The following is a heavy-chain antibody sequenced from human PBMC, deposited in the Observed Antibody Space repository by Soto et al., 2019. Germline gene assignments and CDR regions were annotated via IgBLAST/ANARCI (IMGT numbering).Heavy chain of an antibody. CDR2: IYYSGST. V-gene: IGHV4-59*01. CDR3: ARARVYSGLKRNYFDY. J-gene: IGHJ4*02. D-gene: IGHD1-26*01. Sequence: PSETLSLTCTVSGGSISSYYWSWIRQPPGKGLEWIGYIYYSGSTNYNPSLKSRVTISVDTSKNQFSLKLSSVTAADTAVYYCARARVYSGLKRNYFDYWGQGTLVTVSS. CDR1: GGSISSYY.